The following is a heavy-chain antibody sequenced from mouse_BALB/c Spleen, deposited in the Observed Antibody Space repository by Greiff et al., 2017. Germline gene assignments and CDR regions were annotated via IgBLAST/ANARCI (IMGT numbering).Heavy chain of an antibody. D-gene: IGHD1-1*01. V-gene: IGHV5-6*01. CDR2: ISSGGSYT. Sequence: EVQGVESGGDLVKPGGSLKLSCAASGFTFSSYGMSWVRQTPDKRLEWVATISSGGSYTYYPDSVKGRFTISRDNAKNTLYLQMSSLKSEDTAMYYCARQGVVAFDYWGQGTTLTVSS. CDR1: GFTFSSYG. J-gene: IGHJ2*01. CDR3: ARQGVVAFDY.